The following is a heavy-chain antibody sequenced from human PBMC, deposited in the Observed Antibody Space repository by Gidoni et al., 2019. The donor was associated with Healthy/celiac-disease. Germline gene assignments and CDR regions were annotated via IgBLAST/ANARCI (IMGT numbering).Heavy chain of an antibody. Sequence: QLQLQESGPGLVKPSETLSLTCTVSGGSISISSYYWVWVRQPPGKGLEWIGSIYYLGSTYYNPSLKSRVTISVDTSKNQFSLKLSSVTAADTAVYYCARGRLTGTTYRWFDPWGQGTLVTVSS. CDR2: IYYLGST. V-gene: IGHV4-39*01. CDR3: ARGRLTGTTYRWFDP. J-gene: IGHJ5*02. CDR1: GGSISISSYY. D-gene: IGHD1-7*01.